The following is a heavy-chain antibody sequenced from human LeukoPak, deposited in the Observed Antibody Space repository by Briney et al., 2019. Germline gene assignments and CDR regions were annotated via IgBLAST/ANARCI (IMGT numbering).Heavy chain of an antibody. V-gene: IGHV3-74*01. Sequence: GSLRLSCAASGFTVSNCWMHWVRQVPGKGLVWVSRLNDGGSTKTYADSVKGRFAISRDNAKNTLYLQMNNLKAEDTALYYCAREAEYRGNYYFDYWGQGTLVTVS. D-gene: IGHD4-23*01. CDR2: LNDGGSTK. CDR3: AREAEYRGNYYFDY. J-gene: IGHJ4*02. CDR1: GFTVSNCW.